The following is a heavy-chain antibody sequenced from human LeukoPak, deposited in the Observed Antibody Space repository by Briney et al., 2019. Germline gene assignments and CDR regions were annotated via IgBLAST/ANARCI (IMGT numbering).Heavy chain of an antibody. J-gene: IGHJ4*02. Sequence: ASVKVSCKASGYTFTGYYMHWVRQAPGQGLEWMGWINPNSGGTNYAQKLQGRVTMTTDTSTSTAYMELRSLRSDDTAVYYCARDRGQQLEPPDYWGQGTLVTVSS. CDR2: INPNSGGT. CDR3: ARDRGQQLEPPDY. D-gene: IGHD6-13*01. CDR1: GYTFTGYY. V-gene: IGHV1-2*02.